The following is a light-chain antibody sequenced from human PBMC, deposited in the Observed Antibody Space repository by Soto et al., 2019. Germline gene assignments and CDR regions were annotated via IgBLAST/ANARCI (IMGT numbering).Light chain of an antibody. CDR3: QHYSSYPWT. Sequence: DIQMTQSPSTLSASIGDRVTITCRASQTINNWLAWYQQKPGKAPNLLIYHASNLETGVPSRFSGSAFGTEFTPTISSLRPDDFATYYCQHYSSYPWTFGQGTKVEI. J-gene: IGKJ1*01. V-gene: IGKV1-5*01. CDR2: HAS. CDR1: QTINNW.